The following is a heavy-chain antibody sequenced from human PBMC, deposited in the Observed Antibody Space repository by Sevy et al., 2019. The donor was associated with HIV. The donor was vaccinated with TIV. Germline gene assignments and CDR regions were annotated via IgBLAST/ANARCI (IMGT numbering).Heavy chain of an antibody. D-gene: IGHD6-13*01. CDR2: INSKTGAT. CDR1: GYTFSGYY. J-gene: IGHJ4*02. V-gene: IGHV1-2*04. CDR3: ARAPSGYSSSWYDY. Sequence: ASVKVSCKASGYTFSGYYMHWVRQAPGQGLEWMGWINSKTGATKYAQKFQAWVTMTRDTSISTVYMEVSRLRLDDTAGYYCARAPSGYSSSWYDYWGQGTLVTVSS.